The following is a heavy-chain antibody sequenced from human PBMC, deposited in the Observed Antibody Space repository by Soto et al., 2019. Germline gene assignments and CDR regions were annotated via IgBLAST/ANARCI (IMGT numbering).Heavy chain of an antibody. CDR2: IIPIFGAA. J-gene: IGHJ6*02. D-gene: IGHD6-19*01. CDR3: ARDRALTGQWLVMSGWDYYGMNV. V-gene: IGHV1-69*12. Sequence: QVQLVQSGTEVKKPGSSVNVSCKASGGTFSNYAVSWVRQAPGQGLEWMGGIIPIFGAAKYAQKFQGRVTITADESTSTAYMELSSLRSEDTAVYYCARDRALTGQWLVMSGWDYYGMNVWGQGTTVTVSS. CDR1: GGTFSNYA.